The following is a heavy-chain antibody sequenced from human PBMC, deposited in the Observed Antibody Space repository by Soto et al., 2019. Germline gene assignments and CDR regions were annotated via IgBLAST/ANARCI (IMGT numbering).Heavy chain of an antibody. J-gene: IGHJ4*02. V-gene: IGHV3-72*01. CDR1: GFTFSDHY. D-gene: IGHD1-7*01. CDR2: SRNKAHTYTT. Sequence: GGSLRLSCAASGFTFSDHYMDWVRQAPGKGLEWVGRSRNKAHTYTTEYAASVKGRFTISRDDSKDSLFLQMNSLKTEDTAVYYCARDGSTGISYYFDYWGQGT. CDR3: ARDGSTGISYYFDY.